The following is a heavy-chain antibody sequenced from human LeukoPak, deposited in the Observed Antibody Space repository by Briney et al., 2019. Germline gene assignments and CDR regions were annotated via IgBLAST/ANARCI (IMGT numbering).Heavy chain of an antibody. D-gene: IGHD3-22*01. Sequence: SEILSLTCAVYGGSFSGYYWSWIRQPPGKGLEWIGEINHSGSTNYNPSLKSRVTISVDTSKSQFSLKLSSVTAADTAVYYCASRVFYYYDSSGFDYWGQGTLVTVSS. CDR3: ASRVFYYYDSSGFDY. CDR2: INHSGST. CDR1: GGSFSGYY. J-gene: IGHJ4*02. V-gene: IGHV4-34*01.